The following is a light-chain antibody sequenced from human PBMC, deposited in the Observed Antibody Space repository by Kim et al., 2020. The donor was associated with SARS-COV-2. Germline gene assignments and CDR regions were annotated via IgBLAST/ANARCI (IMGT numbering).Light chain of an antibody. CDR1: SLRSYY. V-gene: IGLV3-19*01. CDR3: NSRDSNDNVV. J-gene: IGLJ2*01. Sequence: VALGQTDRITCQGDSLRSYYATWYQKKPGQAPILVIYGKTNRPSGIPDRFSGSSSGNTASLTITGTQAGDEADYYCNSRDSNDNVVFGGGTQLTVL. CDR2: GKT.